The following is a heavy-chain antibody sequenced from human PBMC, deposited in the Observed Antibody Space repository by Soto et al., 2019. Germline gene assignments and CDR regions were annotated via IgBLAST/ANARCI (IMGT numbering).Heavy chain of an antibody. D-gene: IGHD6-19*01. V-gene: IGHV3-66*01. CDR1: VTVSSNY. J-gene: IGHJ4*02. Sequence: EVQLVESGGGLVQPGGSLRLSCAASVTVSSNYMTWVRQAPGKGLEWVSVIYSAGSTYYADSVKGRFTISRDNSRNTLYLQMNGRRVEDTAVYCCARDKVAVAGTDYWGQGTLVTVSS. CDR3: ARDKVAVAGTDY. CDR2: IYSAGST.